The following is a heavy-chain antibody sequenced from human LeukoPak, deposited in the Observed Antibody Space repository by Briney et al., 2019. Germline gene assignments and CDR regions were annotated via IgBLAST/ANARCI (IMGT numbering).Heavy chain of an antibody. D-gene: IGHD3-3*01. CDR2: ISAYNGNT. CDR1: GYTFTSYG. Sequence: ASVKVSCKASGYTFTSYGISWVRQAPGQGLEWMGWISAYNGNTNYAQKLQGRVTTTTDTSTSTAYMELRSLRSDDTAVYYCARSQQRSGYLYYYYYYMDVWGKGTTVTVSS. J-gene: IGHJ6*03. CDR3: ARSQQRSGYLYYYYYYMDV. V-gene: IGHV1-18*01.